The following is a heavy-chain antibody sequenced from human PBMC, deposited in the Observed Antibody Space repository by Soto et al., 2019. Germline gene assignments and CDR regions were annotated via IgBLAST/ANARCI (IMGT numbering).Heavy chain of an antibody. CDR1: GFTFSSYS. V-gene: IGHV3-48*02. Sequence: GGSLRLSCAASGFTFSSYSMSWVRQAPGKGLEWVSYISSSSSTTHYADSVKGRFTVSRDNAKNSLNLQMNSLRDEDTAVYYCARAHYYGSGYGMDVWGQGTTVTVSS. D-gene: IGHD3-10*01. J-gene: IGHJ6*02. CDR2: ISSSSSTT. CDR3: ARAHYYGSGYGMDV.